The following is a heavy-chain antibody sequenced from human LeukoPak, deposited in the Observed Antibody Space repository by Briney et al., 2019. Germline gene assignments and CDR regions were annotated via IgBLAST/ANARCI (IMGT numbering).Heavy chain of an antibody. CDR3: ARDHYGSGRKLPPPKNWFDP. CDR1: GGSISSYY. Sequence: SETLSLTCTVSGGSISSYYWSWIRQPPGKGLEWIGYIYYSGSTNYNPSLKSRVTISVDTSKNQFSLKLSSVTAADTAVYYCARDHYGSGRKLPPPKNWFDPWGQGTLVTVSS. J-gene: IGHJ5*02. CDR2: IYYSGST. V-gene: IGHV4-59*01. D-gene: IGHD3-10*01.